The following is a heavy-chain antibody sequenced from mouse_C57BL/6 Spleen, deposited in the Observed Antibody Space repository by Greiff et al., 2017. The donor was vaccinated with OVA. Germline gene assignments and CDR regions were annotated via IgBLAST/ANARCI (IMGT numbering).Heavy chain of an antibody. CDR3: AREGATTVVATPFDY. D-gene: IGHD1-1*01. V-gene: IGHV1-61*01. Sequence: QVQLQQPGAELVRPGSSVKLSCKASGYTFTSYWMDWVKQRPGQGLEWIGNIYPSDSETHYNQKFKDKATLTVDKSSSTAYMQLSSLTSEDSAVYYCAREGATTVVATPFDYWGQGTTLTVSS. J-gene: IGHJ2*01. CDR2: IYPSDSET. CDR1: GYTFTSYW.